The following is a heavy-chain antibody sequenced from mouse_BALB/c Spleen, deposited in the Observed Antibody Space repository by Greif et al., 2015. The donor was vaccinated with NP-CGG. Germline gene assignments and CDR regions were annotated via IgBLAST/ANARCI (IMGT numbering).Heavy chain of an antibody. CDR1: GYNFTSYY. D-gene: IGHD1-1*02. CDR2: INPSNGGT. CDR3: TRYGVLDPFAAMDY. J-gene: IGHJ4*01. V-gene: IGHV1S81*02. Sequence: QVQLQQSGAELVKPGASVKLSCKASGYNFTSYYMYWVKQRPGQGLEWIGGINPSNGGTNFNEKFKSKATLTVDKSTSTAYMQLSSLTSVNSAVYYCTRYGVLDPFAAMDYWFQGTSFSVSS.